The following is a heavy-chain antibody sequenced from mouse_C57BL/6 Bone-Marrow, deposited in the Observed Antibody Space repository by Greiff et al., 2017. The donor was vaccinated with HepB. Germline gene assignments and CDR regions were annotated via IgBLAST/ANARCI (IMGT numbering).Heavy chain of an antibody. CDR3: ARSPSSGYPYYFDY. Sequence: VQLQQSGAELARPGASVKMSCKASGYTFTSYTLHWVKQRPGQGLEWIGYINPSSGYTKYNQKFKDKATLTADKSSSTAYMQLSSLTSEDSAVYYCARSPSSGYPYYFDYWGQGTTLTVSS. D-gene: IGHD3-2*02. V-gene: IGHV1-4*01. CDR1: GYTFTSYT. J-gene: IGHJ2*01. CDR2: INPSSGYT.